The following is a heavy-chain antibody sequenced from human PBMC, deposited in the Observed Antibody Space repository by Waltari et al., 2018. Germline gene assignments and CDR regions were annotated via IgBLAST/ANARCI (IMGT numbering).Heavy chain of an antibody. V-gene: IGHV1-3*01. CDR2: INAGNGNT. Sequence: QVQLVQSGAEVKKPGASVKVSCKASGYTFTSYAMHWVRQAPGQRLEWMGWINAGNGNTKYSQKCQGRVTITRDTSASTAYMELSSLRSEDTAVYYCARAQDIVVVVAATDGFQHWGQGTLVTVSS. D-gene: IGHD2-15*01. CDR3: ARAQDIVVVVAATDGFQH. J-gene: IGHJ1*01. CDR1: GYTFTSYA.